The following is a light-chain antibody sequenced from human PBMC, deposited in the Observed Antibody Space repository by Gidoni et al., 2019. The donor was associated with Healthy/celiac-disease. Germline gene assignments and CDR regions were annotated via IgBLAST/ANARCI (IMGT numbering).Light chain of an antibody. J-gene: IGKJ1*01. CDR3: QQYNSYSWT. CDR2: DAS. CDR1: QSISSW. Sequence: DIQMTQSPSTLSASVGDRVTITCRASQSISSWLAWYQQKPGKAPKLLSYDASSLERGVPSRFSGSGSGTEFTLTISSLQPDDFATYYCQQYNSYSWTFGQGTKVEIK. V-gene: IGKV1-5*01.